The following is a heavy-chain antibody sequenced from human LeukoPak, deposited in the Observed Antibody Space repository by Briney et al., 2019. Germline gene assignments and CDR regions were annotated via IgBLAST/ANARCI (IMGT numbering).Heavy chain of an antibody. J-gene: IGHJ5*02. Sequence: SQTLSLTCTVSGGSIRSYYWSWIRQSPGKGLEWIANIYHSGSANDNPSLKSRVTISVETSKNQFSLKLNSVTAADTAVYYCARDHYDFWSGYYRGWFDPWGQGTLVTVS. CDR3: ARDHYDFWSGYYRGWFDP. CDR2: IYHSGSA. V-gene: IGHV4-59*01. CDR1: GGSIRSYY. D-gene: IGHD3-3*01.